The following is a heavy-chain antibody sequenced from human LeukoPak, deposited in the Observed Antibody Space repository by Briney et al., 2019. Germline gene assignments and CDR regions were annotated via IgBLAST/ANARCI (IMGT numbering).Heavy chain of an antibody. CDR3: ARGEPRITMVRGVIITPDWFDP. CDR1: GGSFSGYY. J-gene: IGHJ5*02. D-gene: IGHD3-10*01. V-gene: IGHV4-34*01. Sequence: SETLSLTCAVYGGSFSGYYWSWISQPPGKGLEWIGEINHSGSTNYNPSLKSRVTISVDTSKNQFSLKLSSVTAADTAVYYCARGEPRITMVRGVIITPDWFDPWGQGTLVTVSS. CDR2: INHSGST.